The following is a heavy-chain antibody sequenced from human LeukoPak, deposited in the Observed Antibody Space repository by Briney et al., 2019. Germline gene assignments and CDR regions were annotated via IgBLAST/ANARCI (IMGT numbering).Heavy chain of an antibody. V-gene: IGHV4-61*01. J-gene: IGHJ4*02. CDR1: GGSFSSGSYY. CDR3: ARGTYTGYIVVPDY. D-gene: IGHD2-21*01. Sequence: SETLSLTCTVSGGSFSSGSYYWSWIRQPPGKGLGWIGYIYYSGSTNYNPSLKSRVTISVDTSKNQFSLKLSSVTAADTAVYYCARGTYTGYIVVPDYWGQGTLVTVSS. CDR2: IYYSGST.